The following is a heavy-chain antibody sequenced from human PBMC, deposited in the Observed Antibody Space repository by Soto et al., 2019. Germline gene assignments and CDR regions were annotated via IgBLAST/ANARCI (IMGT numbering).Heavy chain of an antibody. CDR1: GFTFSSYA. J-gene: IGHJ6*02. CDR2: ISYDGSNK. D-gene: IGHD2-15*01. Sequence: QVQLVESGGGVVQPGRSLRLSCAASGFTFSSYAMHWVRQAPGKGLEWVAGISYDGSNKYYADSVKGRFTISRDKSKNKLYLQMNSLRAEDTAVYYCARTSRYCSGGSCYLWAHYVALYYYYYGMDVWGQGTTVTVSS. CDR3: ARTSRYCSGGSCYLWAHYVALYYYYYGMDV. V-gene: IGHV3-30-3*01.